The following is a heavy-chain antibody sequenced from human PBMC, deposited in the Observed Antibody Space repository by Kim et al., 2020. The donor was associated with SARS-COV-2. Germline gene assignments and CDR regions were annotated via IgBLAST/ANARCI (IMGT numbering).Heavy chain of an antibody. CDR3: ARGLGYCSSTSCSKYYYYYYGMDV. V-gene: IGHV4-59*13. D-gene: IGHD2-2*01. J-gene: IGHJ6*02. Sequence: SETLSLTCTVSGGSISSYYWSWIRQPPGKGLEWIGYIYYSGSTNYNPSLKSRVTISVDTSKNQFSLKLSSVTAADTAVYYCARGLGYCSSTSCSKYYYYYYGMDVWGQGTTVTVSS. CDR2: IYYSGST. CDR1: GGSISSYY.